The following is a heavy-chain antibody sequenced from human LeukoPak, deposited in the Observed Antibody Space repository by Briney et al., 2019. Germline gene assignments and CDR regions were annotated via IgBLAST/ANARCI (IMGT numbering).Heavy chain of an antibody. D-gene: IGHD3-3*01. CDR3: ARGSDYDFWCGYYIPEYFQH. V-gene: IGHV4-59*11. Sequence: PSETLSLTCTVSGGSISSHYWSWIRQPPGKGLEWIGYIYYSGSTDYNPSLKSRVTISVDTSKNQFSLKLSSVTAADTAVYYCARGSDYDFWCGYYIPEYFQHWGQGTLVTVSS. CDR1: GGSISSHY. CDR2: IYYSGST. J-gene: IGHJ1*01.